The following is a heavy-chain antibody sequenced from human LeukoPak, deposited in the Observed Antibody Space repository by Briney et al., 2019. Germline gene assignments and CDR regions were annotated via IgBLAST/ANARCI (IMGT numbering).Heavy chain of an antibody. CDR3: AKTIVGATQYFQH. CDR2: ISGSGGST. CDR1: GFTFSSYA. J-gene: IGHJ1*01. D-gene: IGHD1-26*01. Sequence: GGSLRLSCAASGFTFSSYAMSWVRQAPGKGLEWVSAISGSGGSTFYADSVKGRFTISRDNSKNTLYLQMNSLRAEDTAVYYCAKTIVGATQYFQHWGQGTLVTVSS. V-gene: IGHV3-23*01.